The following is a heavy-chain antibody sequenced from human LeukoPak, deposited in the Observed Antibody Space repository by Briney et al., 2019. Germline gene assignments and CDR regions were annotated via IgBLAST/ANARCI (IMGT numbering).Heavy chain of an antibody. Sequence: ASVKVSCKASGYTFTGYYMHWVRQAPGQGLEWMGWINPNSGGTNYAQKFQGRVTTTRDTSISTAYMELSRLRSDDTAVYYCAISGGYCSSTSCYTRFPYFQHWGQGTLVTVSS. CDR1: GYTFTGYY. V-gene: IGHV1-2*02. CDR2: INPNSGGT. CDR3: AISGGYCSSTSCYTRFPYFQH. D-gene: IGHD2-2*02. J-gene: IGHJ1*01.